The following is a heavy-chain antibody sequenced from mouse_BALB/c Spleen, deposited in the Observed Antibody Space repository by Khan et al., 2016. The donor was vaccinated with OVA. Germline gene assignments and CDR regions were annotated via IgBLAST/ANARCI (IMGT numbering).Heavy chain of an antibody. CDR2: IYPFNDDT. Sequence: VQLKESGPELVKPGASVKMSCKAAGYTFTSYVMHWVKQKPGLGLEWIGYIYPFNDDTKYNEKFIGKATLTSDKSSSTAYMELSSLTSEDAAGDYCAPVGTYYVSFAYWGQGTLVTVSA. J-gene: IGHJ3*01. CDR1: GYTFTSYV. V-gene: IGHV1S136*01. D-gene: IGHD1-1*01. CDR3: APVGTYYVSFAY.